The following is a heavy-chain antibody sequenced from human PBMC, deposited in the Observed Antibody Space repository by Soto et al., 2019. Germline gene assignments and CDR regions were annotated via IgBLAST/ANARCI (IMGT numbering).Heavy chain of an antibody. V-gene: IGHV3-30*18. CDR2: ISPDGSKT. J-gene: IGHJ4*02. Sequence: QVELVESGGGVVQPGRSLRLSCAASGFAFNNYGMHWVRQAPGKGLEWVAIISPDGSKTYYADSVRGRFTISRDNSKDTLYVQINNLRAEDTAVYYCTKGPDRTIFAVVNIPIDCWGQGTLVTVSS. CDR1: GFAFNNYG. CDR3: TKGPDRTIFAVVNIPIDC. D-gene: IGHD3-3*01.